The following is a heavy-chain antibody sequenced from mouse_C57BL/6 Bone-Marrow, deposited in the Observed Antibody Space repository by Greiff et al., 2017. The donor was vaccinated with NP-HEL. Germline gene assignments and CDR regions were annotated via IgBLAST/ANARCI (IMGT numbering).Heavy chain of an antibody. CDR2: INPSNGGT. CDR3: KDSNYYGSRAGY. D-gene: IGHD1-1*01. CDR1: GYTFTSYW. J-gene: IGHJ2*01. V-gene: IGHV1-53*01. Sequence: QVHVKQPGTELVKPGASVKLSCKASGYTFTSYWMHWVKQRPGQGLEWIGNINPSNGGTNYNEKFKGKAILTADKSSSTAYMELRSLTSEDSAVYYCKDSNYYGSRAGYWGQGTTLTVSS.